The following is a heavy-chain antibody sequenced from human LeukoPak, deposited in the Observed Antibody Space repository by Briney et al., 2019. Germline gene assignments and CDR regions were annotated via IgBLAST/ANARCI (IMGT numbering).Heavy chain of an antibody. J-gene: IGHJ4*02. Sequence: SVKVSCKASGGTFSSYTISWVRQAPGQGLEWMGRIIPILGIANYAQKFQGRVTITADKSTSTAYMELSSLRSEDTAVYYCARDEGLGGGPDYWGQGTLVTVSS. V-gene: IGHV1-69*04. CDR1: GGTFSSYT. CDR3: ARDEGLGGGPDY. D-gene: IGHD2-15*01. CDR2: IIPILGIA.